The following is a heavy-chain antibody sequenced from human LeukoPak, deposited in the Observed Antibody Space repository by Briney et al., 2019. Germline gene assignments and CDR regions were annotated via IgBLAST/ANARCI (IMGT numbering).Heavy chain of an antibody. Sequence: GGSLRLSCAASRFTFSSYSMNWVRQAPGKGLEWVSYISSSSSTIYYADSVKGRFTISRDNAKNSLYLQMNSLRAEDTAVYYCARDTSDYDFWSGYYLPFDYWGQGTLVTVSS. CDR1: RFTFSSYS. J-gene: IGHJ4*02. V-gene: IGHV3-48*01. D-gene: IGHD3-3*01. CDR2: ISSSSSTI. CDR3: ARDTSDYDFWSGYYLPFDY.